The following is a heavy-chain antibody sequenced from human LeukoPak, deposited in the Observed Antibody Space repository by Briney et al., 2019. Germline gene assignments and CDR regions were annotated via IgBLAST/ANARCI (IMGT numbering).Heavy chain of an antibody. J-gene: IGHJ4*02. CDR3: AKASSYCSGGSCYSASDY. D-gene: IGHD2-15*01. Sequence: GGFLRLSCAASGFTFSNYAMSWVRQAPGKGLEWVSGISGNGGTTYYADSVKGRFTISRDNSKNTLYLQMNSQRAEDTAVYYCAKASSYCSGGSCYSASDYWGQGTLVTVSS. V-gene: IGHV3-23*01. CDR1: GFTFSNYA. CDR2: ISGNGGTT.